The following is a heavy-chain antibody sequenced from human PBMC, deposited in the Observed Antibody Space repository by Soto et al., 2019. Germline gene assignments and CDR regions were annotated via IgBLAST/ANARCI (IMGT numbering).Heavy chain of an antibody. D-gene: IGHD2-15*01. V-gene: IGHV4-59*01. Sequence: SETLSLTCTVSGGSISGYYWSWIRQTPGKGLEWIGYIFYRGNTLYNPSLQSRVTISVDTSQNQFALRLSSVTAADTAVYYCTRHAIIPKLQYGMDVWGQGASVTVSS. CDR1: GGSISGYY. CDR2: IFYRGNT. J-gene: IGHJ6*02. CDR3: TRHAIIPKLQYGMDV.